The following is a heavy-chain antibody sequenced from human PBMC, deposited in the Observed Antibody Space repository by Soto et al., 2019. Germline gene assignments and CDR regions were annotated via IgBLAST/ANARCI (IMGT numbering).Heavy chain of an antibody. V-gene: IGHV1-2*02. CDR3: ARDLYYDFWSGYYTIGYYGMDV. CDR2: TNPNSGGT. CDR1: GYTFTGYY. D-gene: IGHD3-3*01. Sequence: ASVKVSCKASGYTFTGYYMHWVRQAPGQGLEWMGWTNPNSGGTNYAQKFQGRVTMIRDTSISTAYMELSRLRSDDTAVYYCARDLYYDFWSGYYTIGYYGMDVWGQGTTVTVSS. J-gene: IGHJ6*02.